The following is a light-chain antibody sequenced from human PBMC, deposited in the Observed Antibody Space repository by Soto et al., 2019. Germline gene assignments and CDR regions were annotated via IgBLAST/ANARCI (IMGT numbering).Light chain of an antibody. V-gene: IGLV2-14*01. J-gene: IGLJ3*02. CDR3: SSYSSSSTWV. Sequence: QSVLTQPASVSGSPGQSITISCTGTSSDVGGHNYVSWYQQYPGKAPKLMIYEVSNRPSGVSNRFSGSKSGNTASLTISGLQAEDEDDYYCSSYSSSSTWVFGGGTKVTVL. CDR1: SSDVGGHNY. CDR2: EVS.